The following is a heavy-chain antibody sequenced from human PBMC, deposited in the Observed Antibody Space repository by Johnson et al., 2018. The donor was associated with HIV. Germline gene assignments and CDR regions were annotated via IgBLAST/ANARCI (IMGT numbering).Heavy chain of an antibody. V-gene: IGHV3-7*01. D-gene: IGHD3-22*01. J-gene: IGHJ3*02. CDR3: ARDRAEAYYYDSSGRKSGFDI. CDR1: GFTFSDYY. CDR2: IKQDGSEK. Sequence: VQLVESGGGVVQPGGSLRLSCAASGFTFSDYYMSWIRQAPGKGLEWVANIKQDGSEKYYVDSVKGRFTISRDNAKNSLYLQMNSLRAEDTAVYYCARDRAEAYYYDSSGRKSGFDIWGQGTMVTVSS.